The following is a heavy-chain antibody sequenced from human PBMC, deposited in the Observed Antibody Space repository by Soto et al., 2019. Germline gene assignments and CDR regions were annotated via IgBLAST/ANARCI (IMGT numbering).Heavy chain of an antibody. Sequence: QVQLVQSGAEVKKPESSVKVSCKAPGGTFSTYAISWVRQAPGQGLEWMGGIIPMFGTANYAQRFKDRVTITGDESTNTVYLELSSLRSEDTAVYFCASGIQLWLRRINNGYSGWGQGTLVTVSS. J-gene: IGHJ4*02. CDR1: GGTFSTYA. CDR3: ASGIQLWLRRINNGYSG. D-gene: IGHD5-18*01. V-gene: IGHV1-69*12. CDR2: IIPMFGTA.